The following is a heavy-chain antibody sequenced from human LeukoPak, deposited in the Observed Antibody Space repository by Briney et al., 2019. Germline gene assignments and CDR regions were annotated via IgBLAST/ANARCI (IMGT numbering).Heavy chain of an antibody. V-gene: IGHV1-69*05. CDR3: ARNNYGDYDFDY. CDR1: GDTFSSYA. Sequence: ASVKVSCKASGDTFSSYAISWVRQAPGQGLEWMGGIIPIFGTANYAQKFQGRVTITTDESTSTAYMELSSLRSEDTAVYYCARNNYGDYDFDYWGQGTLVTVSS. D-gene: IGHD4-17*01. CDR2: IIPIFGTA. J-gene: IGHJ4*02.